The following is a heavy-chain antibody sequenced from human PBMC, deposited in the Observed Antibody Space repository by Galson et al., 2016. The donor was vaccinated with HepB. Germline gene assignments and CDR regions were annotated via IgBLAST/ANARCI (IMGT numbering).Heavy chain of an antibody. J-gene: IGHJ4*02. V-gene: IGHV4-4*02. CDR1: GASISSDNW. Sequence: SETLSLTCAVSGASISSDNWWSWVRQPPGKGLEWIAEIYHSGRTNYNPSLKSRVTISVDQSKNQFSLKLTSVTAADTSVYYCVRNSGNHFRAFYFDYWGQGTLVTVSS. CDR3: VRNSGNHFRAFYFDY. D-gene: IGHD1-26*01. CDR2: IYHSGRT.